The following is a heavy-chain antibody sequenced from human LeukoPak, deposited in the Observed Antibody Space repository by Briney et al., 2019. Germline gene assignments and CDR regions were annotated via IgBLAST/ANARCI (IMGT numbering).Heavy chain of an antibody. J-gene: IGHJ4*02. D-gene: IGHD3-22*01. CDR3: ARTRLRIGYYDSSGCPFDY. V-gene: IGHV1-2*02. Sequence: ASVKVSCKASGYTFTGYYMHWVRQAPGQGLEWMGWINPNSGGTNYAQKFQGRVTMTRDTSISTAYMELSRLRSDDTAVYYCARTRLRIGYYDSSGCPFDYWGQGTLVTVSS. CDR1: GYTFTGYY. CDR2: INPNSGGT.